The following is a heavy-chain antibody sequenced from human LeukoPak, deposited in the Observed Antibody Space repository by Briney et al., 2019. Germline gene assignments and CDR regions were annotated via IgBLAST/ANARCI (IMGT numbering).Heavy chain of an antibody. J-gene: IGHJ2*01. Sequence: GGSLRLSCTASGFTFSHYWMSWVRQAPGKGLEWVANTKQDGSEKYYVDSVRGRFTISRDNAKNSLFLQMNSLRAEDAAVYFCARERLGDDIYFDLWGRGTLVTVSS. CDR3: ARERLGDDIYFDL. D-gene: IGHD3-3*01. V-gene: IGHV3-7*01. CDR1: GFTFSHYW. CDR2: TKQDGSEK.